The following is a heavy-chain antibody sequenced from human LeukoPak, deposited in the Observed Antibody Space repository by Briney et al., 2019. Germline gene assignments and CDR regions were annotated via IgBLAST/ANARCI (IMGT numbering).Heavy chain of an antibody. D-gene: IGHD2-2*02. Sequence: SVKVSCKASGGTFSSYAISWVRQAPGQGLEWMGGIIPIFGTANYAQKFQGRVTITTDESTSTACMELSSLRSEDTAVYYCARDSGYCSSTSCYSWFDPWGQGTLVTVSS. CDR3: ARDSGYCSSTSCYSWFDP. CDR1: GGTFSSYA. CDR2: IIPIFGTA. V-gene: IGHV1-69*05. J-gene: IGHJ5*02.